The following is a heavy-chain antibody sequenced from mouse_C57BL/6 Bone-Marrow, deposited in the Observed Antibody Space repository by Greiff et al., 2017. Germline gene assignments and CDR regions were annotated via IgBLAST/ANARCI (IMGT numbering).Heavy chain of an antibody. Sequence: VQLKESGPGLVKPSPSLSLTCSVTVYSITSGYYWNWIRQFPGNKLEWMGYISYDGSNNYNPSLKNRISITRDTSKNQFFLKLNSLTTDDTATYYCARGGLCGHGTLVIVSA. J-gene: IGHJ3*01. CDR2: ISYDGSN. CDR1: VYSITSGYY. V-gene: IGHV3-6*01. CDR3: ARGGL.